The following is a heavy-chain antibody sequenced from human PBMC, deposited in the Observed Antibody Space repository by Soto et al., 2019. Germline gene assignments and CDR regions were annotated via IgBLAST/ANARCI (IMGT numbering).Heavy chain of an antibody. CDR1: GFTFSSYA. J-gene: IGHJ4*02. Sequence: GGSLRLSCAASGFTFSSYAMSWVRQAPGKGLEWVSSISSSSSYIYYADSVKGRFTISRDNAKNSLYLQMNSLRAEDTAVYYCARSYRNYYDSSGYYYDYWGQGTLVTVSS. D-gene: IGHD3-22*01. CDR2: ISSSSSYI. V-gene: IGHV3-21*01. CDR3: ARSYRNYYDSSGYYYDY.